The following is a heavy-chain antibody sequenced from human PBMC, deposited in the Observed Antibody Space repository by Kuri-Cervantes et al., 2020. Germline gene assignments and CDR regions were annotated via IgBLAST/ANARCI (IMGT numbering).Heavy chain of an antibody. CDR2: IYSGGST. J-gene: IGHJ6*02. Sequence: GESLKISCAASGFTFSSYWMSWVRQAPGKGLEWVSVIYSGGSTYYADSVKGRFTISRDNSKNTLYLQMNSLRAEDTAVYYCASLADCSGGSCYPGNYGMDVWGQGTTVTVSS. D-gene: IGHD2-15*01. CDR3: ASLADCSGGSCYPGNYGMDV. CDR1: GFTFSSYW. V-gene: IGHV3-53*01.